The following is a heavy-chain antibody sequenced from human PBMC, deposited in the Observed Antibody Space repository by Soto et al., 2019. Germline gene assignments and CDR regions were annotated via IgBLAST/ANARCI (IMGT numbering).Heavy chain of an antibody. CDR2: IYHSGST. CDR1: GGSISSSNW. Sequence: PSETLSLTCAVSGGSISSSNWWSWVRQPPGKGLEWIGEIYHSGSTNYNPSLKSRVTISVDTSKNQFSLNLTSVTAADTAVYYCARDFGVGIDYGGQGALVTVSS. CDR3: ARDFGVGIDY. V-gene: IGHV4-4*02. D-gene: IGHD2-8*01. J-gene: IGHJ4*02.